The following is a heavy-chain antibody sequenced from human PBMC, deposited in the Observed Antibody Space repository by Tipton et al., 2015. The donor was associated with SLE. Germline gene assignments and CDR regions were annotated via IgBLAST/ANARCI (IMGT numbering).Heavy chain of an antibody. CDR3: ASAAWDYDSSGSGAFDI. CDR2: IYTSGST. J-gene: IGHJ3*02. D-gene: IGHD3-22*01. Sequence: TLSLTCTVSGGSISSYYWSWIRQPPGKGLEWIGYIYTSGSTKYNPSLKSRVTISVDTSKNQFSLKLSSVTAADTAVYYCASAAWDYDSSGSGAFDIWGQGTMVTVSS. CDR1: GGSISSYY. V-gene: IGHV4-59*01.